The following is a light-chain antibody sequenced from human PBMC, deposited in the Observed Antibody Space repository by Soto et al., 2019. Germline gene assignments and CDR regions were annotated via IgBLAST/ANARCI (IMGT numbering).Light chain of an antibody. CDR1: SSDVGGYKY. V-gene: IGLV2-11*01. CDR2: DVS. Sequence: QSVLTQPRSVSGSPGQPVTISCTGTSSDVGGYKYVSWYQLHPDKVPQLLIYDVSERPSGVPDRFSGSKSGNTASLTISGLQAEDEADYYCCSFAGSHSVVFGGGTKLTVL. J-gene: IGLJ3*02. CDR3: CSFAGSHSVV.